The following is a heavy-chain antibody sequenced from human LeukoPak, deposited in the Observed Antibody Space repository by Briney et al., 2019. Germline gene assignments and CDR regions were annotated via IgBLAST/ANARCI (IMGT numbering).Heavy chain of an antibody. CDR3: ATPDVRLRYFDWSPNE. V-gene: IGHV4-4*02. Sequence: SETLSLTCAVSGGSISGSNWWSWVRQPPGKGLEWIGEIYHSGSTNYNPSLKSRVTISVDKSKNQFSLKLSSVTAADTAVYYCATPDVRLRYFDWSPNEWGQGTLVTVS. CDR1: GGSISGSNW. J-gene: IGHJ4*02. D-gene: IGHD3-9*01. CDR2: IYHSGST.